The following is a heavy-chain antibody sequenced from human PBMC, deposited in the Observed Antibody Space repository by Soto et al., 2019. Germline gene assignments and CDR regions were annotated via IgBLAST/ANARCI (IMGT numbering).Heavy chain of an antibody. CDR3: AKDGAGGSTWYEFLMGYLDL. V-gene: IGHV3-30*18. CDR1: GFTFSSYG. J-gene: IGHJ2*01. CDR2: ISYDGSNK. Sequence: PGGSLRLSCAASGFTFSSYGMHWVRQAPGKGLEWVAVISYDGSNKYYADSVKGRFTISRDNSKNTLYLQMNSLRTEDTAVYYCAKDGAGGSTWYEFLMGYLDLWGRGTLVTVYS. D-gene: IGHD2-15*01.